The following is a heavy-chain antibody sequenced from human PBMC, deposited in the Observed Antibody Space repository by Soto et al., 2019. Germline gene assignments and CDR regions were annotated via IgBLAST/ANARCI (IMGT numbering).Heavy chain of an antibody. V-gene: IGHV4-39*01. Sequence: QLQLQESGPGLVKPSETLSLTCTVSGGSISSSSYYWGWIRQPPGKGLEWIGSIYYSGSTYYNPSLESRVTISVDTSKNQFSLKLSSVTTADTAVYYCARQEYCSGGSCYLYYFDYWGQGTLVTVSS. D-gene: IGHD2-15*01. J-gene: IGHJ4*02. CDR1: GGSISSSSYY. CDR2: IYYSGST. CDR3: ARQEYCSGGSCYLYYFDY.